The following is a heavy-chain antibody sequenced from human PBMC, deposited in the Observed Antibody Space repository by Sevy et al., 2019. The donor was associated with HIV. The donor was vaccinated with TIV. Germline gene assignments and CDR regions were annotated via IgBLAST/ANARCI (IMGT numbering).Heavy chain of an antibody. V-gene: IGHV3-53*01. D-gene: IGHD2-8*01. J-gene: IGHJ6*02. Sequence: GGSLRLSCAVSGFPVSSSYMNWVRQAPGKGLKWVSVFYRSNKTDYADSVKGRFTISRDNSKNTLYLQMHSLRAEDTAVYFCARDKNGHYYGLDVWGQGTTVTVSS. CDR2: FYRSNKT. CDR1: GFPVSSSY. CDR3: ARDKNGHYYGLDV.